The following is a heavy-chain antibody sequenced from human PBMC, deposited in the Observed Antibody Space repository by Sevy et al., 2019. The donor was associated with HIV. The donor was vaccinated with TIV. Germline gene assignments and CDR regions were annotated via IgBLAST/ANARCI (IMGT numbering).Heavy chain of an antibody. CDR1: GFTFSSYS. V-gene: IGHV3-48*02. D-gene: IGHD3-22*01. J-gene: IGHJ4*02. CDR3: ARERKMYDSSGYYFHFDY. CDR2: ISRSSSTI. Sequence: GGSLRLSCAASGFTFSSYSMNWDRQAPGKGLEWVSYISRSSSTIYYANSVKGRFTISRDNAKNSLYLQMNSLRDEDTAGYYCARERKMYDSSGYYFHFDYWGQGTLVTVSS.